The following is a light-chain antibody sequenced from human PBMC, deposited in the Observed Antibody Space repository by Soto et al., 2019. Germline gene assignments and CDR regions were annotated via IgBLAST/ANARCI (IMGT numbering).Light chain of an antibody. CDR2: GAS. CDR3: QEDNNLSDT. Sequence: EIVMTQSPATLSVSPGERATLSCRASQSVSSNLAWYQQKPGQAPRLLIYGASTRATGIPARFSGSGSGTEFTLTTNRLQAEDFDGYYFQEDNNLSDTFGQGTKVEIK. J-gene: IGKJ2*01. V-gene: IGKV3-15*01. CDR1: QSVSSN.